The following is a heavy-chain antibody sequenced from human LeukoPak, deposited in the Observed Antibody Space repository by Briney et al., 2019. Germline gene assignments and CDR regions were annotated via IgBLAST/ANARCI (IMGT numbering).Heavy chain of an antibody. V-gene: IGHV3-23*01. D-gene: IGHD6-6*01. CDR2: IYGSGADT. J-gene: IGHJ4*02. CDR3: TKTGGPARVHLHN. CDR1: GFTFSTYG. Sequence: GGSLRLSCAASGFTFSTYGMTWVRQAPGKGLEWVSSIYGSGADTFYADSVKGRFTISRDNSKNTLYLRMNSLRAEDTALYYCTKTGGPARVHLHNWGRGTLVTVSS.